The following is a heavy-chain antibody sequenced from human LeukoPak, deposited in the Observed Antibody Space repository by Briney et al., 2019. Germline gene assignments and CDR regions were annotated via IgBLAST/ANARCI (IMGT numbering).Heavy chain of an antibody. Sequence: ASVKVSCKASGYAFTGYYMHWVRQAPGQGLERMGWINPNSGGTNYAQKFQGRVTMTRDTPISTAYMELSRLRSDDTAVYYCARDRLGGAGLYYVDVWGKGTTVTVSS. J-gene: IGHJ6*03. D-gene: IGHD1-26*01. V-gene: IGHV1-2*02. CDR2: INPNSGGT. CDR1: GYAFTGYY. CDR3: ARDRLGGAGLYYVDV.